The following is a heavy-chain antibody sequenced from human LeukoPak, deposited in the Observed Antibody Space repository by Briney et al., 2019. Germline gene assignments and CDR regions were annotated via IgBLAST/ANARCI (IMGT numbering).Heavy chain of an antibody. CDR1: GFTFSTYW. Sequence: GGSLRLSCAASGFTFSTYWMHWVRQAPGKGLVWVSRINSDGSSTNYADSVKGRFTISRDNAKNTLYLQMNSLRAEDTAVYYCAKDPIGRYCSSTSCNRFDYWGQGTLVTVSS. J-gene: IGHJ4*02. D-gene: IGHD2-2*01. CDR3: AKDPIGRYCSSTSCNRFDY. CDR2: INSDGSST. V-gene: IGHV3-74*01.